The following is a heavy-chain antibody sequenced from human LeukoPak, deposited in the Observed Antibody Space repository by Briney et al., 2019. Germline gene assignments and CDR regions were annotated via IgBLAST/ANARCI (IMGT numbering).Heavy chain of an antibody. D-gene: IGHD3-10*01. J-gene: IGHJ6*03. Sequence: SVKVSCKASGGTFSSYAISWVRQAPGQGLEWMGGIIPIFGTANYAQKFQGRVTITADESTSTAYMELSSLRSEDTAVYYCARGTSGSYYNPRYYYYYMDVWGKGTTVTISS. V-gene: IGHV1-69*01. CDR1: GGTFSSYA. CDR2: IIPIFGTA. CDR3: ARGTSGSYYNPRYYYYYMDV.